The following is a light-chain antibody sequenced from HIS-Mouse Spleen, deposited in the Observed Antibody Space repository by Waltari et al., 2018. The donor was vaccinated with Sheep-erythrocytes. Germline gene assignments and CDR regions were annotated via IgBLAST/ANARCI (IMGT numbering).Light chain of an antibody. CDR3: QQRSNWYT. CDR1: QSVSSY. J-gene: IGKJ2*01. Sequence: EIVLTQSPATLSLSPGERATLYCRASQSVSSYFAWYQQKPGQAPRLLLYDASNRATGIPARFSGSGSGTDFTLTISSLEPEDFAVYYCQQRSNWYTFGQGTKLEIK. V-gene: IGKV3-11*01. CDR2: DAS.